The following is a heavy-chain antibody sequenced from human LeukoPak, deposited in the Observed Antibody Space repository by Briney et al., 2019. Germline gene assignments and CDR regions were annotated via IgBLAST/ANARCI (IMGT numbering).Heavy chain of an antibody. CDR2: TYYRSKWYY. CDR3: ARESDRIGFDFDY. CDR1: GNSVSSNSAS. V-gene: IGHV6-1*01. Sequence: SQTLSLTCAISGNSVSSNSASWNWIRQSPSRGLEWLGRTYYRSKWYYDYTLSVKSRIIINPDTSKNQFSLHLNSVTPEDTAVYYCARESDRIGFDFDYWGQGTLVTVSS. D-gene: IGHD6-19*01. J-gene: IGHJ4*02.